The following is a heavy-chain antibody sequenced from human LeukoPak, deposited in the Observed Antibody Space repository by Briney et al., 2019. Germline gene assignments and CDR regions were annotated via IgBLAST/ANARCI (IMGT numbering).Heavy chain of an antibody. CDR2: IIPVLNIT. V-gene: IGHV1-69*04. CDR3: ARDQGLTAPPPYGLDV. D-gene: IGHD5-18*01. J-gene: IGHJ6*02. Sequence: SVTVSCKTSGGTFSTSAITWVRQAPGQGLEWMGRIIPVLNITTYAQRFQGRVTITADTSTSTVYMELSSLRSEETAVYYCARDQGLTAPPPYGLDVWGQGTTVIVSS. CDR1: GGTFSTSA.